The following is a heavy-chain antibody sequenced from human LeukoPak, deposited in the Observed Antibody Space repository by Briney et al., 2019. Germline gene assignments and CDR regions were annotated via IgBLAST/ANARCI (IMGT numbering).Heavy chain of an antibody. CDR2: IYTSGCT. V-gene: IGHV4-4*07. J-gene: IGHJ3*02. CDR3: ARGTVPNAFDI. CDR1: GGSISTYY. Sequence: PSETLSLTCTVSGGSISTYYWSWIRQPAGKGLEWIGRIYTSGCTNYNPSLKSRVTMSVDTSKNQFSLKLSSVTAADTAVYFCARGTVPNAFDIWGQGTMVTVS. D-gene: IGHD1/OR15-1a*01.